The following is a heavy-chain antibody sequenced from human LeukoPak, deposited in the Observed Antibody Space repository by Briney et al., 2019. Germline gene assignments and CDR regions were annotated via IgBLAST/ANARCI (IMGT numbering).Heavy chain of an antibody. J-gene: IGHJ4*02. Sequence: GGSLRLSCAASGFTFSSYAMNWVRQAPGKGLEWVSSISGSSDYIYYGDPVKGRFTISRDNAKNSLYLQMNSLRAEDTAVYYCARDHYGDYYFDYWGRGTLVTVSS. CDR2: ISGSSDYI. CDR1: GFTFSSYA. V-gene: IGHV3-21*01. D-gene: IGHD4-17*01. CDR3: ARDHYGDYYFDY.